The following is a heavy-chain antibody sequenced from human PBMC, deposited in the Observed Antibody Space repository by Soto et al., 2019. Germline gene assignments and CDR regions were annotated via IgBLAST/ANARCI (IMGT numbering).Heavy chain of an antibody. CDR1: GFTFSSYA. J-gene: IGHJ2*01. V-gene: IGHV3-23*01. Sequence: GGSLRLSCAASGFTFSSYAMSWVRQAPGKGLEWVSAISGSGGNTYYADSVKGRFTISRDNSKNTLYLQMNSLRAEATAVYSCAKPTAVACSCYFDLWGRGTLVTVSS. D-gene: IGHD6-19*01. CDR3: AKPTAVACSCYFDL. CDR2: ISGSGGNT.